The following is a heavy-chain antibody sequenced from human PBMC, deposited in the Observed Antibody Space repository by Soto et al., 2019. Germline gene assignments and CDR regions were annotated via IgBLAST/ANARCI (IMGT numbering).Heavy chain of an antibody. D-gene: IGHD3-10*01. J-gene: IGHJ4*02. V-gene: IGHV3-33*01. CDR3: ARGGRSYHSDY. CDR2: IWFDGNNK. Sequence: QVQLVESGGGVVQPGRSLRLSCAAFGFSFSDCGMHWVRQAPGKGLEWVASIWFDGNNKYYADSVKGRFTISRDNSKNTLYLQMNRLRAEDTAGYYCARGGRSYHSDYWGQGTLVTVSS. CDR1: GFSFSDCG.